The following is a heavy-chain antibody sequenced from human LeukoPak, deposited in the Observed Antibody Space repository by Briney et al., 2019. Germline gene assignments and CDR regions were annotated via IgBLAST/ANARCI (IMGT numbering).Heavy chain of an antibody. Sequence: GGSLRLSCAASGFTFSSYAMHWVRQAPGKGLEYVSAISSNGGSTYYANSVKGRFTISRDNSKNTLYLQMGSLRAEDMAVYYCAGGLRVPGGFDYWGQGTLVTVSS. D-gene: IGHD2-8*02. CDR3: AGGLRVPGGFDY. V-gene: IGHV3-64*01. CDR1: GFTFSSYA. CDR2: ISSNGGST. J-gene: IGHJ4*02.